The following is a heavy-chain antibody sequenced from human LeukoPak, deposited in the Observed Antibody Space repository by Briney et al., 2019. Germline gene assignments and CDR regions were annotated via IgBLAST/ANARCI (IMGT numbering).Heavy chain of an antibody. CDR2: IFTSGST. Sequence: SETLSLTCTVSRGSISSFYWSWIRQPAGKGLEWIGRIFTSGSTNYNPSLKNRVTMSVDTSKNQFPLKLSSVTAADTAVYYCARDRTPYYYGSGSYLYYYMDVWGKGTTVTISS. V-gene: IGHV4-4*07. CDR3: ARDRTPYYYGSGSYLYYYMDV. J-gene: IGHJ6*03. D-gene: IGHD3-10*01. CDR1: RGSISSFY.